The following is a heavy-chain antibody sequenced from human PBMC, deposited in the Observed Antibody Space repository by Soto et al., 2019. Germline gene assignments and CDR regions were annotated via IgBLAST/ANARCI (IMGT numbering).Heavy chain of an antibody. V-gene: IGHV1-18*04. CDR1: GYTFTSYG. CDR3: ARVAITTIVVVIVPFTMDV. J-gene: IGHJ6*02. D-gene: IGHD3-22*01. Sequence: ASVKVSCKASGYTFTSYGISWVRQAPGQGLEWMGWISAYNGNTNYAQKLQGRVTMTTDTSTSTAYMELRSLRSDDTAVYYCARVAITTIVVVIVPFTMDVWGQGTTVTVSS. CDR2: ISAYNGNT.